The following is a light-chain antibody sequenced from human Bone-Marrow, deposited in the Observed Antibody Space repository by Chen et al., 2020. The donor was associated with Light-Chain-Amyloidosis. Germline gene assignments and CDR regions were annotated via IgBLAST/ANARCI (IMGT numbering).Light chain of an antibody. CDR3: QVWDRSSDRPV. V-gene: IGLV3-21*02. Sequence: SYVLTQPSSVSVAPGQPATLACGGNNIGSTMVHWYQQTPGQAPLLVVDDDRYRPSGIPERLTGSNSGNTATLTSSRVEAGDEADYYCQVWDRSSDRPVFGGVTKLTVL. CDR2: DDR. J-gene: IGLJ3*02. CDR1: NIGSTM.